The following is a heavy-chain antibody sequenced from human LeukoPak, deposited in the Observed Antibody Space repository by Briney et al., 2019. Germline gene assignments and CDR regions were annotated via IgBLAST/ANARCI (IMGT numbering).Heavy chain of an antibody. Sequence: PSETLSLTCTVSGGSISSYYWSWIRQPPGKGLEWIGEINHSGSTNYNPSLKSRVTISVDTSKNQFSLKLSSVTAADTAVYYCARGRFLGPWGQGTLVTVSS. CDR2: INHSGST. CDR3: ARGRFLGP. J-gene: IGHJ5*02. V-gene: IGHV4-34*01. D-gene: IGHD3-16*01. CDR1: GGSISSYY.